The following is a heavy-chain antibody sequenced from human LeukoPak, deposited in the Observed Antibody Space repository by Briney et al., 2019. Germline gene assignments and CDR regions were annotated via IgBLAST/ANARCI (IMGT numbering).Heavy chain of an antibody. CDR1: GASVSSGDYY. Sequence: SETLTLTCTVSGASVSSGDYYWSWVRQHPGKGLEWIGYIHYSGPTYSNPSLQSRVTLSVDTSNNLLSLRLSSVTSADTAVYYCARDYIETGSCISGVCYTGGFDPRGQGTLVTVSS. J-gene: IGHJ5*02. CDR2: IHYSGPT. CDR3: ARDYIETGSCISGVCYTGGFDP. D-gene: IGHD2-8*01. V-gene: IGHV4-31*03.